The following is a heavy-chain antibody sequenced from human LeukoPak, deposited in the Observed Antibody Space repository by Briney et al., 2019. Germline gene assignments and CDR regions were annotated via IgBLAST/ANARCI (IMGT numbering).Heavy chain of an antibody. CDR3: ARHPEIMGFDL. J-gene: IGHJ2*01. D-gene: IGHD1-14*01. Sequence: NPSETLSLTCTVSGGSISGRTYHWGWIRQPPGKGLEWIASVFSSGSSYYNPSLKRRVTISVDTSKNQFSLNLRSVTATDTSIYYFARHPEIMGFDLWGRGTLVIVSS. V-gene: IGHV4-39*01. CDR1: GGSISGRTYH. CDR2: VFSSGSS.